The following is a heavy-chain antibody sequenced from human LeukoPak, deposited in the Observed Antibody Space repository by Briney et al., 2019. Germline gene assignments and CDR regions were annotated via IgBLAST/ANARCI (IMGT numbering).Heavy chain of an antibody. V-gene: IGHV4-39*01. D-gene: IGHD3-3*01. Sequence: ETLSLTCSVSGGSISSSNYYWGWIRQPPGKGLEGIGTMFYSGSTYYSPSLKSRVTISVDTSKNQFSLKLSSVTAADTAVYFCARHGSSGVVITNFDYWGQGTLVTVSS. CDR3: ARHGSSGVVITNFDY. CDR2: MFYSGST. J-gene: IGHJ4*02. CDR1: GGSISSSNYY.